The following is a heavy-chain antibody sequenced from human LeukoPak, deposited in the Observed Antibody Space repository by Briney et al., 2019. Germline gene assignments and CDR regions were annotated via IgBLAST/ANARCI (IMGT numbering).Heavy chain of an antibody. CDR2: IKQDGSEK. J-gene: IGHJ4*02. D-gene: IGHD3-22*01. CDR1: GFTFSSYW. V-gene: IGHV3-7*01. Sequence: HPGGSLRLSCAASGFTFSSYWMSWVRQAPGKGLEWVANIKQDGSEKYYVDSVKGRFTISRDNAKNSLYLQMNSLRAEDTAVYYCARGETYYYDSSGYYLDYWGQGALVTVSS. CDR3: ARGETYYYDSSGYYLDY.